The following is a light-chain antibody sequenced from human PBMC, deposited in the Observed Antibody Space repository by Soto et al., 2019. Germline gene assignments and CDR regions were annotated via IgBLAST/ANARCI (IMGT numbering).Light chain of an antibody. CDR3: QQYNNWPPWT. Sequence: EIVLTQPPATLSLSPGERATLSCRASQSVSSYLAWYQQKPGQAPRLLIYGASTRATGIPARFSGSGSGTEFTLTISSLQSEDFAVYYCQQYNNWPPWTFGQGTKVDI. J-gene: IGKJ1*01. CDR2: GAS. V-gene: IGKV3-15*01. CDR1: QSVSSY.